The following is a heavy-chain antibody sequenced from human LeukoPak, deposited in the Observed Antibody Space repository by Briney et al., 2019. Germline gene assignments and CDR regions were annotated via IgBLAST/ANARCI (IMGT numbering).Heavy chain of an antibody. Sequence: GASVKVSCKASGYTFTSYGISWVRQAPGQGLEWMGWISAYNGNTNYAQKLQGRVTMTTDTSTSTAYMELRSLRSDETAVYYCARDYRYDILTGYSPMRYWGQGTLVTVSS. CDR3: ARDYRYDILTGYSPMRY. V-gene: IGHV1-18*01. CDR1: GYTFTSYG. D-gene: IGHD3-9*01. J-gene: IGHJ4*02. CDR2: ISAYNGNT.